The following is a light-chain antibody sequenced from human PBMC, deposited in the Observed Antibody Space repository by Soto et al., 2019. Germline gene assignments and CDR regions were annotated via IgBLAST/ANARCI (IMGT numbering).Light chain of an antibody. Sequence: QSALTQPRSVSGSPTQSVTISCTGTSSDVGGYNYVSWYQQHPGKAPKLIIYDVNSRPSGVPDRFSGSKSGNTASLTISGLQAEDEADYYCCSYAGSSTRVFGTGTKLTVL. CDR2: DVN. CDR3: CSYAGSSTRV. J-gene: IGLJ1*01. CDR1: SSDVGGYNY. V-gene: IGLV2-11*01.